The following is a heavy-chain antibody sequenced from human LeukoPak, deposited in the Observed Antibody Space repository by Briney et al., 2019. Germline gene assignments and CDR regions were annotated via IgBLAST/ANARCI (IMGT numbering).Heavy chain of an antibody. V-gene: IGHV4-61*02. Sequence: SETLSLTCTVSGGSISSGNYYYSWIRQPAGKGLEWLGRIYTSGTTDYNPSLKSRVTISVDTSKNQFSLKLSSVTAADTAVYYCARGGLSYYYMDVWGKGTTVTVSS. CDR1: GGSISSGNYY. CDR2: IYTSGTT. J-gene: IGHJ6*03. CDR3: ARGGLSYYYMDV.